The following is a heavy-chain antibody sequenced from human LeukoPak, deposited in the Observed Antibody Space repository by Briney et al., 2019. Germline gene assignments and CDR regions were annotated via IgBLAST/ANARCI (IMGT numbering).Heavy chain of an antibody. CDR1: GFTFSSYA. J-gene: IGHJ4*02. Sequence: GGSLRLSCAASGFTFSSYAMSWVRQAPGKGLEWVSSISGSGGSIYYADSVKGRFTISRDNSKNSLYLQMNSLRAEDTAIYYCARDSPDYGGKGFDYWGQGTLVTVSS. D-gene: IGHD4-23*01. CDR2: ISGSGGSI. CDR3: ARDSPDYGGKGFDY. V-gene: IGHV3-23*01.